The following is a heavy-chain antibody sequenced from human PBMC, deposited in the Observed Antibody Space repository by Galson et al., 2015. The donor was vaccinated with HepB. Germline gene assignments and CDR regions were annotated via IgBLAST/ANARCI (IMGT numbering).Heavy chain of an antibody. D-gene: IGHD6-19*01. CDR2: TYYRSKWYN. CDR3: ARGERAVAGYYYGMDV. CDR1: GDSVSSNSAA. V-gene: IGHV6-1*01. J-gene: IGHJ6*02. Sequence: CAISGDSVSSNSAAWNWIRQSPSRGLEWLGRTYYRSKWYNDYAVSVKSRITINPDTSKNQFSLQLNSVTPEDTAVYYCARGERAVAGYYYGMDVWGQGTTVTVSS.